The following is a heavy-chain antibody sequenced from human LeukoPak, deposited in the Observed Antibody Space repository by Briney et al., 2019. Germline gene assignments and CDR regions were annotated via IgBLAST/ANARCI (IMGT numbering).Heavy chain of an antibody. Sequence: PSETLSLTCTVSGGSISSSNNYWGWIRQPPGKGLEWIGSIYYSGSTYYNPSLKSRVTISVDTSKNQFSLKLRSVTAADTAVYYCARDRWGYGGYDHWGQGTLVTVSS. CDR1: GGSISSSNNY. J-gene: IGHJ5*02. CDR2: IYYSGST. V-gene: IGHV4-39*07. D-gene: IGHD5-12*01. CDR3: ARDRWGYGGYDH.